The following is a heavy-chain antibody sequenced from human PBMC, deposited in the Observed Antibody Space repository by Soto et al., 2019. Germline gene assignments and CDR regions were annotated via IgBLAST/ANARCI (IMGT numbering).Heavy chain of an antibody. CDR3: ANHTTVAGYDY. D-gene: IGHD6-19*01. V-gene: IGHV3-30*18. J-gene: IGHJ4*02. CDR2: ISYDGSNK. CDR1: GFTFSNYG. Sequence: QVQLVESGGGVVQPGRSLRLSCAGYGFTFSNYGMHGVRQAPGKGLEWVAGISYDGSNKYYADFVKGRFTISRDNSKNTLYLQMNILRAEDTAVYYCANHTTVAGYDYWGQGTLVTVSS.